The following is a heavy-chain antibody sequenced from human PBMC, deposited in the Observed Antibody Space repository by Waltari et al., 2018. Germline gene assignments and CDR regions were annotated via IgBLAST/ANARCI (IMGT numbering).Heavy chain of an antibody. CDR2: LYHAGNT. D-gene: IGHD3-10*01. CDR1: SFNVSSYY. V-gene: IGHV3-53*01. Sequence: EVQLVESGGHLIQPGGSLRLSCAASSFNVSSYYMNWVRQAPGKGLEWVSILYHAGNTDYADSVKGRFTFSRDNSKNTLYLQMNSLRAEDTAVYYCARGNTKYGMDVWGQGTTVTVSS. J-gene: IGHJ6*02. CDR3: ARGNTKYGMDV.